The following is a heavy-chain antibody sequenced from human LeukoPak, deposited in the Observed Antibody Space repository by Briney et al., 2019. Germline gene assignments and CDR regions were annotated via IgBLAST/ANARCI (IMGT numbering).Heavy chain of an antibody. Sequence: SETLSLTCAVYGGSFSGYYWSWIRQPPGKGLEWIGNIYHSGSTYYSPSLKSRVTISVDTSNNQFSLKLISVTAADTAVYYCARDRDCTNGVCYTDYWGQGTLVTVSS. CDR1: GGSFSGYY. D-gene: IGHD2-8*01. J-gene: IGHJ4*02. CDR2: IYHSGST. CDR3: ARDRDCTNGVCYTDY. V-gene: IGHV4-34*01.